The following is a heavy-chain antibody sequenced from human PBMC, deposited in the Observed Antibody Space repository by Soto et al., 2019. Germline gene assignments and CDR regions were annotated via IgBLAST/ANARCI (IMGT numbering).Heavy chain of an antibody. J-gene: IGHJ4*02. CDR3: VFLEWPFLFDY. CDR1: GFTFSSYA. Sequence: GGSLRLSCAASGFTFSSYAMSWVRQAPGKGLEWVSAISGSGGSTYYADSVKGRFTISRDNSKNTLYLQMNSLRAEDTAVYYCVFLEWPFLFDYWGQGTLVTVSS. D-gene: IGHD3-3*01. CDR2: ISGSGGST. V-gene: IGHV3-23*01.